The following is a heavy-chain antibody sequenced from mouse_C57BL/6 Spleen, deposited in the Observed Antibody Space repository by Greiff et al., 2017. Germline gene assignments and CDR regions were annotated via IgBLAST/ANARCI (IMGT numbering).Heavy chain of an antibody. D-gene: IGHD2-2*01. CDR2: IYPGSGNT. CDR1: GYTFTDYY. Sequence: QVHVKQSGAELVRPGASVKLSCKASGYTFTDYYINWVKQRPGQGLEWIARIYPGSGNTSYNEKFKGKDTLTAEKSSSTAYMQLSSLTSEDSAVYFCARSGYYGYGYAMDYWGQGTSVTVSS. J-gene: IGHJ4*01. CDR3: ARSGYYGYGYAMDY. V-gene: IGHV1-76*01.